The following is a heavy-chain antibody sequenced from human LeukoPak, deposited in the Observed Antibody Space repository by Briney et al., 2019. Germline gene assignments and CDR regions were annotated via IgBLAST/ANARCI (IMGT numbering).Heavy chain of an antibody. CDR2: ISGSGSGGST. V-gene: IGHV3-23*01. CDR1: GFTFSSSA. Sequence: PGGSLRLSCAASGFTFSSSAMSWVRQARGKGLEWVSSISGSGSGGSTYYADSVKGRFTISRDNSKNTLYLQMNSLIAEDTAVYYCAKSGYNRFDYWGQGTRVTVSS. D-gene: IGHD5-24*01. J-gene: IGHJ4*02. CDR3: AKSGYNRFDY.